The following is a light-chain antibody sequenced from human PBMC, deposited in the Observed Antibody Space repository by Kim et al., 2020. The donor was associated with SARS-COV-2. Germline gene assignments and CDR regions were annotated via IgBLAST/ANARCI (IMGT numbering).Light chain of an antibody. CDR2: DAS. V-gene: IGKV3-11*01. J-gene: IGKJ4*01. CDR3: QQRSNWPLT. Sequence: FSPGERATLSCRASQSVSSYLAWYQQRPGQAPRLLIYDASNRATGIPARFSGSGSGTDFTLTISSLEPEDFAIYYCQQRSNWPLTFGGGTKVDIK. CDR1: QSVSSY.